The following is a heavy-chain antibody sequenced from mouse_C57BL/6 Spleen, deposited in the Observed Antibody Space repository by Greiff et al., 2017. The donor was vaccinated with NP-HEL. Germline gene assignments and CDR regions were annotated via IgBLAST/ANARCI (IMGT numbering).Heavy chain of an antibody. CDR3: ARGYYDYDGFAY. V-gene: IGHV5-12*01. CDR1: GFTFSDYY. J-gene: IGHJ3*01. CDR2: ISNGGGST. D-gene: IGHD2-4*01. Sequence: EVQVVESGGGLVQPGGSLKLSCAASGFTFSDYYMYWVRQTPEKRLEWVAYISNGGGSTYYPDTVKGRFTISRDNAKNTLYLQMSRLKSEDTAMYYCARGYYDYDGFAYWGQGTLVTVSA.